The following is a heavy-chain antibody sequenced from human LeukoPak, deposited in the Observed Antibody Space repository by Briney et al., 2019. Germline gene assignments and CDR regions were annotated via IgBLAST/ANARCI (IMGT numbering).Heavy chain of an antibody. D-gene: IGHD5-18*01. J-gene: IGHJ4*02. V-gene: IGHV4-59*01. CDR2: IYYSGST. CDR1: GGSISSYY. Sequence: SETLSLTCTVSGGSISSYYWSWIRQPPGKGLEWIGYIYYSGSTKYNPSLKSRVTISVDTSNNRFSLKLSSVTAAGTAVYYCARVEYTYGPFDYWGQGTLVTVSS. CDR3: ARVEYTYGPFDY.